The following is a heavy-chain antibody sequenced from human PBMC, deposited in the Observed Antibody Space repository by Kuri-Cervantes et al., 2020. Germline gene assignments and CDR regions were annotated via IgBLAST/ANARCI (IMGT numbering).Heavy chain of an antibody. J-gene: IGHJ5*02. CDR2: IIPIFGTA. CDR1: GGTFSSYA. D-gene: IGHD2-2*01. V-gene: IGHV1-69*13. Sequence: SVKVSCRASGGTFSSYAISWVRQAPGQGLEWMGGIIPIFGTANYAQKFQGRVTITADESTSTAYMELSSLRSEDTAVYYCARWATPRVVPAARGGVGFDPWSQGTLVTVSS. CDR3: ARWATPRVVPAARGGVGFDP.